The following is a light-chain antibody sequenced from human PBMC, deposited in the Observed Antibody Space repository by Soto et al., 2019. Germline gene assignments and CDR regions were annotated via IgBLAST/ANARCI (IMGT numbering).Light chain of an antibody. CDR1: QSVNSD. Sequence: MTQSPAIASASPGGIVTHSWTASQSVNSDLAWYQHKPGQAPRLLVYGASTRATDIPARFSGSGSGTEFTLTISSLQSEDFAVYYCQQYKDWTPHTFGQGTRLEIK. CDR2: GAS. J-gene: IGKJ5*01. CDR3: QQYKDWTPHT. V-gene: IGKV3-15*01.